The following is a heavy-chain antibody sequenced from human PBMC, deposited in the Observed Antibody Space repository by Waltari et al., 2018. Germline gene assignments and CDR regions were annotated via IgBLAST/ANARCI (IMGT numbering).Heavy chain of an antibody. Sequence: QVPLGESGGGVVERGGFVGCSWEDAGSTFRTAGRFGVRQATGKGLEWVAVIFYDGSKKYYADPVNGRFTISRDNSKNTLYLQMNSLRAEDTAMYYCARDRDGDGYFDYWGQGTLVTVSS. V-gene: IGHV3-33*01. CDR2: IFYDGSKK. CDR1: GSTFRTAG. J-gene: IGHJ4*02. D-gene: IGHD4-17*01. CDR3: ARDRDGDGYFDY.